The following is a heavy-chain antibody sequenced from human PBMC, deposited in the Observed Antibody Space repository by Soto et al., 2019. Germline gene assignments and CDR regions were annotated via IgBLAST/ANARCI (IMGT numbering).Heavy chain of an antibody. CDR1: GFAFTDYY. Sequence: QVQLVESGGGLVKPGESLRLSCVASGFAFTDYYMTWIRQAPGKGLEWVSYISVGGRTIYYAESVRGRFTVSRDNAKSSVFLQMNRLRAEDTAVYYCARGTPVTGTENTDYFDHWGQGTLVTVSS. J-gene: IGHJ4*02. CDR3: ARGTPVTGTENTDYFDH. V-gene: IGHV3-11*01. CDR2: ISVGGRTI. D-gene: IGHD1-20*01.